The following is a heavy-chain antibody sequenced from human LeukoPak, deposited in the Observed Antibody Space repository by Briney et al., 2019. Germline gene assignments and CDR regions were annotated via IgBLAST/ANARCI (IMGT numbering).Heavy chain of an antibody. J-gene: IGHJ4*02. CDR3: ARETMLAGFASGLGFNY. CDR2: IYYSGST. D-gene: IGHD6-19*01. Sequence: SETLSLTCTVSGGSISSYYWSWIRQPPGKGLEWIGYIYYSGSTNYNPSLKSRLSMSLDTSRNQFSLNLTSVTAADTATYYCARETMLAGFASGLGFNYRGQGILVIVSS. CDR1: GGSISSYY. V-gene: IGHV4-59*01.